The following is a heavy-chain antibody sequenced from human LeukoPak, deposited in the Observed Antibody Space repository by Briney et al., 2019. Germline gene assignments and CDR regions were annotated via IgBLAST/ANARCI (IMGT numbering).Heavy chain of an antibody. V-gene: IGHV4-39*02. D-gene: IGHD1-26*01. J-gene: IGHJ4*02. CDR2: IYKTGST. Sequence: SETLSLTCTVSGGSISSTTYYWAWIRQPPGKGLEWIGSIYKTGSTNYSPSLKSRVFISVDTSNNQFSLKLSSVTAADTAFYYCARDSSGAGTVGATSGYWGQGTLVTVSS. CDR3: ARDSSGAGTVGATSGY. CDR1: GGSISSTTYY.